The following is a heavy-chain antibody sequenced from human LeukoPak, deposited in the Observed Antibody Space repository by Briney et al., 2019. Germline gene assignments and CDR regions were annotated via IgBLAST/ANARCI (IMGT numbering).Heavy chain of an antibody. CDR1: GGSVSSGSYY. J-gene: IGHJ4*02. CDR2: IYYSGST. CDR3: ATMPAYSGYEFDY. Sequence: SETLSLTCTVSGGSVSSGSYYWSWIRQPPGKGLEWIAYIYYSGSTNYNPSLKSRVTISVGTSKNQFSLKLTSVTAADTAVYYCATMPAYSGYEFDYWGQGTLVTVSS. D-gene: IGHD5-12*01. V-gene: IGHV4-61*01.